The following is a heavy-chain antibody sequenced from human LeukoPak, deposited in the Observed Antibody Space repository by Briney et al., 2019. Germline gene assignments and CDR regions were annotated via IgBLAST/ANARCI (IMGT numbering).Heavy chain of an antibody. Sequence: GGSLRLSCAASGITFNSYTMNWVRQAPGKGLEWVSYISSSGSTIYYADSVKGRFTISRDNAKNSLYLQMNSLRAEDTAVYYCAELGITMIGGVWGKGTTVTISS. J-gene: IGHJ6*04. CDR1: GITFNSYT. V-gene: IGHV3-48*04. CDR3: AELGITMIGGV. D-gene: IGHD3-10*02. CDR2: ISSSGSTI.